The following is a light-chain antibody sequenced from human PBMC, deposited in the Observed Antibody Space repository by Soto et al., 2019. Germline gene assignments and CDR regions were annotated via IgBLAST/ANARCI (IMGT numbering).Light chain of an antibody. CDR2: DVS. CDR1: SSDIGAYDY. J-gene: IGLJ1*01. V-gene: IGLV2-14*01. CDR3: SSYTKSGTSV. Sequence: QSVLTQPASVSGSPGQSITISCTGTSSDIGAYDYVSWYQQHPGKVPKLMIYDVSNRPSGVSSRFSGSKSANTASLTISGLQADDEADYYCSSYTKSGTSVFGTGTKVTVL.